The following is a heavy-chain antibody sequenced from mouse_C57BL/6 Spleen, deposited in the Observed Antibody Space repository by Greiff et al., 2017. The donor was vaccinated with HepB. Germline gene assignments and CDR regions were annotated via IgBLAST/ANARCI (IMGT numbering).Heavy chain of an antibody. CDR1: GFTFSSYA. CDR3: ARDGGLRQDFDY. D-gene: IGHD2-4*01. CDR2: ISDGGSYT. V-gene: IGHV5-4*01. Sequence: EVQLVESGGGLVKPGGSLKLSCAASGFTFSSYAMSWVRQTPEKRLEWVATISDGGSYTYYPDNVKGRFTISRDNAKNNLYLQMSHLKSEDTAMYYCARDGGLRQDFDYWGQGTTLTVSS. J-gene: IGHJ2*01.